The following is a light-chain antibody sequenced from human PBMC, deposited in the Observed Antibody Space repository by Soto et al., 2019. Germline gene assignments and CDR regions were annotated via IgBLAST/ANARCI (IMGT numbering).Light chain of an antibody. J-gene: IGLJ1*01. CDR2: EVS. CDR3: ASYAGSQNYV. V-gene: IGLV2-8*01. Sequence: QSALTQPPSASGSLGQSVTISCTGTSADVGGYNFVSWYQQHPGKAPKLMIFEVSQRPSGVPDRFSGSKSGNTASLTVSELQDEDEADYYCASYAGSQNYVFGTGTKLTVL. CDR1: SADVGGYNF.